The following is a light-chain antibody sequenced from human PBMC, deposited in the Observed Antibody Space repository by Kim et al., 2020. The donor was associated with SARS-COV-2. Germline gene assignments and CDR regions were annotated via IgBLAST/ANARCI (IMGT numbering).Light chain of an antibody. J-gene: IGLJ1*01. CDR1: KLGDKY. CDR2: QDS. V-gene: IGLV3-1*01. Sequence: SYELTQPPSVSVSPGQTASITCSGDKLGDKYACWYQQKPGHPPVLVMYQDSKRPSGIPERFSGSNSGNTATLTISGTQAMDEADYYCQAWDSSTGVFGTG. CDR3: QAWDSSTGV.